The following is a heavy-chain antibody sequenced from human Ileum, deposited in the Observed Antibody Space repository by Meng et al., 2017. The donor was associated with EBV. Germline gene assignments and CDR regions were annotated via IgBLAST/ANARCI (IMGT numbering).Heavy chain of an antibody. CDR3: ARGTPGRSYSDY. CDR2: FVNNVDT. Sequence: QVHLLQSGAEVKKPXASXRVSCEASGYTFASYGISWLRQAPGQGLEWMGWFVNNVDTYSAQKFQGRVAMTTDTHTSTAFMELRSLRSDDTAVYYCARGTPGRSYSDYWGQGTMVTVSS. CDR1: GYTFASYG. D-gene: IGHD3-10*01. V-gene: IGHV1-18*01. J-gene: IGHJ4*02.